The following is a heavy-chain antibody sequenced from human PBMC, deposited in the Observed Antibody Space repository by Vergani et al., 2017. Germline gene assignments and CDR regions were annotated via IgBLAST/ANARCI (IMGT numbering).Heavy chain of an antibody. Sequence: QVQLVQSGAEVKKPGASVKVSCKASGYSFTRYDINWVRQATGQGLEWMGWMNPNSGNTGYAQKFQGRVTMTRNTSISTAYIELRSLRSEDTAVYYCAGVGGATAFYYYYGMDVWGQGTTVTVSS. V-gene: IGHV1-8*01. CDR3: AGVGGATAFYYYYGMDV. CDR2: MNPNSGNT. D-gene: IGHD1-26*01. J-gene: IGHJ6*02. CDR1: GYSFTRYD.